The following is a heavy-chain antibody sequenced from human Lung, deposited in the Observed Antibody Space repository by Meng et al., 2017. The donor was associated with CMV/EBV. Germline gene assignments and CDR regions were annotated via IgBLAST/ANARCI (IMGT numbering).Heavy chain of an antibody. D-gene: IGHD2-15*01. CDR1: GFTFDDYA. V-gene: IGHV3-9*01. J-gene: IGHJ6*02. Sequence: SLKISCAASGFTFDDYALHWVRQVPGKGLEWVAGVSWNSGYIAYADSVKGRFTISRDNAKSSLFLQMNSLRAEDTALYYCAKDEGYCSDGSCYYYYYGMDVWGQGTTVTFSS. CDR3: AKDEGYCSDGSCYYYYYGMDV. CDR2: VSWNSGYI.